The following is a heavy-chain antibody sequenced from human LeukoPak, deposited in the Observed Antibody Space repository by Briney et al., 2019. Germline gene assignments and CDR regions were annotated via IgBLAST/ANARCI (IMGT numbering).Heavy chain of an antibody. V-gene: IGHV3-64*01. CDR3: ARGSEYSNSYSDY. CDR2: VSRTGEST. CDR1: GFTFSSYA. Sequence: PGGSLRLSCAASGFTFSSYAMHWVRQAPGKGLEYVSGVSRTGESTYFANSVKGRFSISRDNSRNTLYLQMGSLRAEDMAVYYCARGSEYSNSYSDYWGQGTLVTVSS. J-gene: IGHJ4*02. D-gene: IGHD6-6*01.